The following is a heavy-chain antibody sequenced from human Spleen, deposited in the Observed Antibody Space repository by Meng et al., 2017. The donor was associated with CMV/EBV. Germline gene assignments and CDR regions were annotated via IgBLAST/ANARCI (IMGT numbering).Heavy chain of an antibody. D-gene: IGHD1-26*01. J-gene: IGHJ4*02. CDR3: ACTEVGATGDGDY. V-gene: IGHV1-8*01. CDR1: GYTFTSYD. CDR2: MNPNSGNT. Sequence: ASVKVSCKASGYTFTSYDINWVRQATGQGLEWMGWMNPNSGNTGYAQKFQGRVTMTRNTSISTAYMELSSLRSEDTAVYYCACTEVGATGDGDYWGQGTRVTVSS.